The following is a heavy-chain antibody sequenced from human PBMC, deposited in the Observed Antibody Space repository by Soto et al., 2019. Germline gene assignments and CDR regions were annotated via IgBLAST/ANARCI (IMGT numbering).Heavy chain of an antibody. V-gene: IGHV4-30-2*01. Sequence: SETLSLTCAVSGGSISSGGYSWSWIRQPPGKGLEWIGYIYHSGSTYYNPSLKSRVTISVDRSKNQFPLKLSSVTAADTAVYYCARGPYGERSCMDVWGQGTMVTVSS. CDR3: ARGPYGERSCMDV. D-gene: IGHD4-17*01. CDR1: GGSISSGGYS. CDR2: IYHSGST. J-gene: IGHJ6*02.